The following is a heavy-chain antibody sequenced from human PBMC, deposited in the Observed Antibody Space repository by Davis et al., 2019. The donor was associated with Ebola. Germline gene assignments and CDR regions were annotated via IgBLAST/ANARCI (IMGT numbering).Heavy chain of an antibody. J-gene: IGHJ6*04. D-gene: IGHD5-18*01. CDR1: GDSVAGGSGG. CDR2: TYYTTEWFN. Sequence: PSETLSLTCAISGDSVAGGSGGWNWIRQSPSRGLEWLGRTYYTTEWFNDYALSVKSRITITPDTSKNQFSLQLNSVTPEDTALYYCARGWLRGGLDVWGEGTTVTVSS. CDR3: ARGWLRGGLDV. V-gene: IGHV6-1*01.